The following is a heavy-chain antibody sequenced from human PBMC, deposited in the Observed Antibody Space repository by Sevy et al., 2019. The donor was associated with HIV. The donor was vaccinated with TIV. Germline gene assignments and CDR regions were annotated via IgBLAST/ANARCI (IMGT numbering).Heavy chain of an antibody. CDR3: TRNYGVGAFDI. Sequence: GGSLRLSCTASGFTFGDYAMSWFRQAPGKGLEWVGFIRSKAYGGTTEYAASVKGRFTISRDESKSIAYLQMNSLKTEDTAVYYCTRNYGVGAFDIWGQGTMVTVSS. CDR1: GFTFGDYA. CDR2: IRSKAYGGTT. V-gene: IGHV3-49*03. J-gene: IGHJ3*02. D-gene: IGHD4-17*01.